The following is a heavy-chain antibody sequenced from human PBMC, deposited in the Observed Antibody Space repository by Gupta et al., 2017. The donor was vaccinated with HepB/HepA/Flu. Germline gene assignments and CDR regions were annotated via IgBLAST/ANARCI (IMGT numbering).Heavy chain of an antibody. CDR2: VNHNGNT. V-gene: IGHV4-34*01. D-gene: IGHD3-3*01. J-gene: IGHJ3*01. CDR3: ARVTGSIIPRLDSFDV. CDR1: GGSFIGYK. Sequence: QVQLQQWGAGLVKPSETLSRTCAVYGGSFIGYKWSWIRQPPGKGLEWIGDVNHNGNTYYNPSLKSRVTILVDTSKKQFSLELHSVTAADTAVYYCARVTGSIIPRLDSFDVWGRGTMVTVSS.